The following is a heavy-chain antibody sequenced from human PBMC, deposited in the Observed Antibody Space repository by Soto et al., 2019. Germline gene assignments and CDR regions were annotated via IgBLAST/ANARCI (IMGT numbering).Heavy chain of an antibody. Sequence: PSETLSLTCSVSGGSINSSSYFWGWVRQPPGKWLEWIGSIYYSGSTYYNPSLRSRVTISVDTSKNQFSLKLSSVTAADTAVFYCARHYSSGSRNWFDPWGQGTLVTVSS. CDR3: ARHYSSGSRNWFDP. J-gene: IGHJ5*02. V-gene: IGHV4-39*01. CDR2: IYYSGST. CDR1: GGSINSSSYF. D-gene: IGHD6-19*01.